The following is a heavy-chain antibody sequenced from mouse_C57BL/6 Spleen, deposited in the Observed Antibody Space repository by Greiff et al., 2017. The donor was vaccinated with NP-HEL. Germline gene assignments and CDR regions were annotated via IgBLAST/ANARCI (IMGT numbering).Heavy chain of an antibody. Sequence: QVQLQQSGAELARPGASVKLSCKASGYPFTSYGISWVKQRTGQGLEGIGEIYPRSGNTYYNEKFKGKATLTADKSSSTAYMELRSLTSEDSAVYFCARWGLDDGYYYAMDYWGQGTSVTVSS. D-gene: IGHD2-3*01. CDR3: ARWGLDDGYYYAMDY. CDR1: GYPFTSYG. J-gene: IGHJ4*01. V-gene: IGHV1-81*01. CDR2: IYPRSGNT.